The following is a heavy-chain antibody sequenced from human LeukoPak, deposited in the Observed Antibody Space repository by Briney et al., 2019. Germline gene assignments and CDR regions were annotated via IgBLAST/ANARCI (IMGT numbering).Heavy chain of an antibody. CDR3: ARDKRSGDGYNLFDC. J-gene: IGHJ4*02. CDR1: GYTFTCNY. CDR2: INPSSGGT. D-gene: IGHD5-24*01. V-gene: IGHV1-2*02. Sequence: ASVKVSCKASGYTFTCNYMHWVRQAPGQGLEWMGWINPSSGGTNYAQKFQDRVTMTRDTSISTAYMELSSLRSDDTAVYYCARDKRSGDGYNLFDCWGQGTLVTVSS.